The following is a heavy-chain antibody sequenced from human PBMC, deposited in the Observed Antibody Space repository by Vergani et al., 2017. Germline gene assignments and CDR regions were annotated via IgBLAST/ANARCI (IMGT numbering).Heavy chain of an antibody. CDR1: GGSMSSYY. CDR2: IYYSGST. Sequence: QVQLEESGPRLVKPSETLSLTCTVSGGSMSSYYWSWIRQSPEKGLEWIGYIYYSGSTNYRPSFTNRVSMSVDTSKSQFSLKLSSVTAADTAVYYCTRHWAVVAANNWFDPWGQGTLVTVSS. V-gene: IGHV4-59*08. J-gene: IGHJ5*02. CDR3: TRHWAVVAANNWFDP. D-gene: IGHD2-15*01.